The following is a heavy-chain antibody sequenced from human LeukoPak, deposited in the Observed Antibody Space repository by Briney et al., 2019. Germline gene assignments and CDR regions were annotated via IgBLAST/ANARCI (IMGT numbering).Heavy chain of an antibody. CDR2: INPNSGGT. CDR1: GYTFTGYY. J-gene: IGHJ1*01. V-gene: IGHV1-2*02. Sequence: ASVKVSCKASGYTFTGYYMHWVRQAPGQGLERMGWINPNSGGTNYAQKFQGRVTMTRDTSISTAYMELSRLRSDDTAVYYCARLVQYSSGWRKYFQHWGQGTLVTVSS. D-gene: IGHD6-19*01. CDR3: ARLVQYSSGWRKYFQH.